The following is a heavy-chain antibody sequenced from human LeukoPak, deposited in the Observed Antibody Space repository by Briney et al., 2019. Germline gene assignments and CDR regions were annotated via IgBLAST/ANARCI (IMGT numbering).Heavy chain of an antibody. J-gene: IGHJ4*02. CDR1: GFTFSSYA. CDR2: ISSNGGST. Sequence: GGSLRLSCSASGFTFSSYAMHWDRQAPGKGLEYVSAISSNGGSTYYADSVKGRFTISRDNSKNTLYLQMSSLRAEDTAVYYCVKDAVTMVRGYYFDYWGQGTLVTVSS. D-gene: IGHD3-10*01. CDR3: VKDAVTMVRGYYFDY. V-gene: IGHV3-64D*06.